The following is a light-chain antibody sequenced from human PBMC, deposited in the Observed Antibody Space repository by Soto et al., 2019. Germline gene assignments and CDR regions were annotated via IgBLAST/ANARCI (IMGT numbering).Light chain of an antibody. CDR3: QQCRNWPLT. J-gene: IGKJ4*01. Sequence: EIVMTQSPATLSVSPGEGATLSCKASQNVYNKLAWYQQRPSQPPSLLIYDASTRATGISARFSGSGYGTEFTLTISSLQSEDFAVYFCQQCRNWPLTFGGGTKVDIK. V-gene: IGKV3-15*01. CDR2: DAS. CDR1: QNVYNK.